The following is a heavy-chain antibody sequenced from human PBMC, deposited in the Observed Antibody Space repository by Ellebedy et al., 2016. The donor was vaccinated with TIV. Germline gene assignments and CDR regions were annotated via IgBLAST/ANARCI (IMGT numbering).Heavy chain of an antibody. J-gene: IGHJ4*02. V-gene: IGHV3-64D*06. CDR1: GFTFSSYA. D-gene: IGHD3-16*01. CDR2: IVGNGGST. Sequence: PAGSLRLSCSVSGFTFSSYAMHWVRQAPGKGLEYVSAIVGNGGSTYYADSVKGRFTISRDNSKNTLYLQMSSMRPEDTAVYYCVKAWGDWGQGTLVTVSS. CDR3: VKAWGD.